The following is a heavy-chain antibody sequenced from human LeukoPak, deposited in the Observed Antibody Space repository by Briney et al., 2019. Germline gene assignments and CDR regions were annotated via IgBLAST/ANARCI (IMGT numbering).Heavy chain of an antibody. D-gene: IGHD3-9*01. CDR2: IKSKTDGGTT. V-gene: IGHV3-15*01. CDR3: TTRLRYFDWTIYDFDY. J-gene: IGHJ4*02. CDR1: GFTFSNAC. Sequence: GGSLRLSCAASGFTFSNACMSWVRQAPGKGLEWVGRIKSKTDGGTTDYAAPVKGRFTISRDDSKNTLYLQMNSLKTEDTAVYYCTTRLRYFDWTIYDFDYWGQGTLVTVSS.